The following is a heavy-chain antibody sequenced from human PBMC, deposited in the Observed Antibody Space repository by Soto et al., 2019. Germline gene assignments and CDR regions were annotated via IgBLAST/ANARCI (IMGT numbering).Heavy chain of an antibody. CDR2: IYDSGST. V-gene: IGHV4-31*03. CDR1: GGSISSGGQY. Sequence: QVQLKESGPGLVKPSQTLSLTCTVSGGSISSGGQYWSWIRQHPGKGLEWIGYIYDSGSTYYNPYRRSRVTISVDTSKKQFSLKLRSVTAADTAVYYCARDAAEYYFDYWGQGTLVTVSS. CDR3: ARDAAEYYFDY. J-gene: IGHJ4*02. D-gene: IGHD6-25*01.